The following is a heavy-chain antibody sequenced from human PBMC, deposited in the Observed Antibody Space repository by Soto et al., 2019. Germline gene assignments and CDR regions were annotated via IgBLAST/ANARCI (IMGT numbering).Heavy chain of an antibody. CDR2: ITTSGGNT. Sequence: EVQLLESGGGLVQPGGSLRLSCAASGFTFSTYAMSWVRQAPGKGLELVSTITTSGGNTYYADSVQGRFTIPRDNSKTTLYLQMNSLRAEDTAVYYCAGRYCTNGVCYTNYYYYIDVWGKGTTVTVSS. D-gene: IGHD2-8*01. V-gene: IGHV3-23*01. J-gene: IGHJ6*03. CDR3: AGRYCTNGVCYTNYYYYIDV. CDR1: GFTFSTYA.